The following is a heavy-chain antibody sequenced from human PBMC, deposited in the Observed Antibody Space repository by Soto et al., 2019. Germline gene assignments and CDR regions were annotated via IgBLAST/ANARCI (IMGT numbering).Heavy chain of an antibody. CDR1: GYGYEGCY. Sequence: GASVELCWEACGYGYEGCYMRSVRQSPEQGLEWMGWINPNSGVTNYAQKFQGRVSMTRDTSITTAYMELSSLRSDDTAVYYCASVEYYYGSSGAPVAYAFGICGQGTMVTVS. J-gene: IGHJ3*02. CDR3: ASVEYYYGSSGAPVAYAFGI. D-gene: IGHD3-22*01. CDR2: INPNSGVT. V-gene: IGHV1-2*02.